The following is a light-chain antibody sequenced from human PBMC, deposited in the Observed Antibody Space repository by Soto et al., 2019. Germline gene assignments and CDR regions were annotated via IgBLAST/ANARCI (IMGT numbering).Light chain of an antibody. J-gene: IGKJ4*01. CDR3: QQYYSTLLLT. Sequence: DIVMTQSPDSLAVSLGERVTINCKSSQSVLYSSNNKNYLAWYQQKPGQPPKLLIYWASTRESGVPDRFSGSGSGTDFTLSISSLQAEDVAVYYCQQYYSTLLLTFGGGTKVEIK. CDR2: WAS. V-gene: IGKV4-1*01. CDR1: QSVLYSSNNKNY.